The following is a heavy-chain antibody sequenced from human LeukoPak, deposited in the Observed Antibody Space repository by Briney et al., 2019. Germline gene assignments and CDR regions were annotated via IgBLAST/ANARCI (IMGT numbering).Heavy chain of an antibody. Sequence: GGSLRLSCTASGFLFSSYGLHWVRQAPGKGLEWEARVSHDGNNKYYADSVKGRFTISRDNSRSTLYLQMDILRAEDTAVYYCARDGRGTTHDGPFDYWGQGTLVTVSS. CDR3: ARDGRGTTHDGPFDY. CDR2: VSHDGNNK. V-gene: IGHV3-30*01. CDR1: GFLFSSYG. D-gene: IGHD1-7*01. J-gene: IGHJ4*02.